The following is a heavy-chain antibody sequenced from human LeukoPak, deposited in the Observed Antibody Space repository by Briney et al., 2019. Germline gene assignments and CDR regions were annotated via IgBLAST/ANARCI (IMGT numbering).Heavy chain of an antibody. D-gene: IGHD2-2*01. CDR3: AKGYCSSTSCHSGYYYYGMDV. CDR2: IIPIFGTA. Sequence: GASVKVSCKASGYTFTSYDISWVRQAPGQGLEWMGGIIPIFGTANYAQKFQGRVTITADESTSTAYMELSSLRSEDTAVYYCAKGYCSSTSCHSGYYYYGMDVWGKGTTVTVSS. V-gene: IGHV1-69*13. J-gene: IGHJ6*04. CDR1: GYTFTSYD.